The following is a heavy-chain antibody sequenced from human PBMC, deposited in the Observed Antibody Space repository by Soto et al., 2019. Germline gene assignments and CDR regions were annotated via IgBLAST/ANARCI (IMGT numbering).Heavy chain of an antibody. CDR3: VRQAARNYFDF. J-gene: IGHJ4*02. Sequence: QVQLVESGGGLVKPGGSLRLSCAASGFTFSDYHMSWIRQAPGKGLEWVSFIESRGPTISYADSVKGRFTISRDNAKNSLFLQINSLRAEDTAVYYCVRQAARNYFDFWGQGTLLTVSS. CDR2: IESRGPTI. V-gene: IGHV3-11*01. D-gene: IGHD6-6*01. CDR1: GFTFSDYH.